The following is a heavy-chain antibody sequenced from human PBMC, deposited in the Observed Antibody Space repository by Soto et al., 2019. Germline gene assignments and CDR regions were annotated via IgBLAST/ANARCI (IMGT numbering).Heavy chain of an antibody. Sequence: GGSLRLSCAASGFTFSSNYMHWVRQAPGKGLVWVSFINSDGSRTNYADSVKGRFTISRDNAKNTLYLQMTSLRAEDTAVYYCASRGAVVPAASFDYWGQGTLVTVSS. CDR3: ASRGAVVPAASFDY. D-gene: IGHD2-2*01. J-gene: IGHJ4*02. V-gene: IGHV3-74*01. CDR1: GFTFSSNY. CDR2: INSDGSRT.